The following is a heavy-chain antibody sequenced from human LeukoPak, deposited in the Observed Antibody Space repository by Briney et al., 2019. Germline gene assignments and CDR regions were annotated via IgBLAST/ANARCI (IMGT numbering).Heavy chain of an antibody. D-gene: IGHD6-19*01. CDR2: ITGSSGTK. V-gene: IGHV3-48*01. CDR3: ARPTSSGWYSH. CDR1: GFIFSNYD. Sequence: GGSLRLSCAASGFIFSNYDMISVRQAPGKGLGWVSYITGSSGTKSYADSVKGRFTISRDNAENSVYLQMNSLRAEDTAVHYCARPTSSGWYSHWGQGTMVTVSS. J-gene: IGHJ3*01.